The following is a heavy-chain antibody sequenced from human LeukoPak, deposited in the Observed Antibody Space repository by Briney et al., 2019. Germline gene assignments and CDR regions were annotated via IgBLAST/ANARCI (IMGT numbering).Heavy chain of an antibody. D-gene: IGHD3-16*01. CDR3: ARVGGWNFDN. J-gene: IGHJ4*02. V-gene: IGHV4-31*03. CDR2: IHHSGRA. CDR1: GGSISSGAYY. Sequence: PSQTLSLTCTVSGGSISSGAYYWSWLRQHPGKGLEWIGYIHHSGRAYYNPSLKSRVTISVDTSKNQFSLTLSSVTAADTAVYYCARVGGWNFDNWAQGTLVTVSS.